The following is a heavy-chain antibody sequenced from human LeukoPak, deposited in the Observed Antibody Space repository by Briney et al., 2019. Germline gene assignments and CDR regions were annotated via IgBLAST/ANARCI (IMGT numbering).Heavy chain of an antibody. V-gene: IGHV1-8*01. CDR2: MNSNSGNT. CDR3: ARVGSGSYFGGQDAFDI. J-gene: IGHJ3*02. D-gene: IGHD1-26*01. CDR1: GYTFTSYD. Sequence: ASVKVSCKASGYTFTSYDINWVRQATGQGLEWMGWMNSNSGNTGYAQKFQGRVTMTRNTSISTAYMELSSLRSEDTAVYYCARVGSGSYFGGQDAFDIWGQGTMVTVSS.